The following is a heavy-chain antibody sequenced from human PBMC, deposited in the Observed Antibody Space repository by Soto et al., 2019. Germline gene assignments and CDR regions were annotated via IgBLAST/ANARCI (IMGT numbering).Heavy chain of an antibody. Sequence: AASVKVSCKTSGYSFTTYGISWVRQAPGQGLEWMGWISGYNGNTNYAQKFQGRVTMTTDTSTSTAYMELRSLRSDDTAVYYCAREGPAPYYYYGMDVWGQGTTVTVSS. J-gene: IGHJ6*02. CDR1: GYSFTTYG. CDR2: ISGYNGNT. CDR3: AREGPAPYYYYGMDV. V-gene: IGHV1-18*01.